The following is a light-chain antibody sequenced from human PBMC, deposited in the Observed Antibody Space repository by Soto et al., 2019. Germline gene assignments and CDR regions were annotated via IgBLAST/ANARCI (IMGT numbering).Light chain of an antibody. J-gene: IGKJ1*01. V-gene: IGKV1-5*03. CDR2: KTS. Sequence: DTQMTQSPSTLSASVGDRVTITCRASQSISTSMAWYQQRPGTAPKLLIYKTSTLEGGVPSRFSGSGSGTEFTLTISSLQPDDFATYYCQQYNTYSPTFGQGTKVEVK. CDR1: QSISTS. CDR3: QQYNTYSPT.